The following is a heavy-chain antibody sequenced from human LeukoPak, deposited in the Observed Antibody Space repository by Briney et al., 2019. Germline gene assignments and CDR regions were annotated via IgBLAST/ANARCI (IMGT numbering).Heavy chain of an antibody. V-gene: IGHV1-2*04. CDR2: INPNSGGT. CDR1: GYTFTGYY. J-gene: IGHJ3*02. Sequence: ASVKVSCKASGYTFTGYYMHWVRQAPGQGLEWMGWINPNSGGTNYAQKFQGWVTMTRDTSISTAYMELSRLRSDVTAVYYCARGNLRAQPGAFDIWGQGTMVTVSS. CDR3: ARGNLRAQPGAFDI. D-gene: IGHD1-14*01.